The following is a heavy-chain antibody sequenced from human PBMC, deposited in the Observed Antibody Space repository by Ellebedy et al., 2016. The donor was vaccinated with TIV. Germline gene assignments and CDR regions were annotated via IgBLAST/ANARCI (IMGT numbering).Heavy chain of an antibody. J-gene: IGHJ4*02. V-gene: IGHV3-9*01. CDR3: AKDYAPYCGGDCYTFGY. CDR1: GFTFDDYA. D-gene: IGHD2-21*01. Sequence: SLKISXAASGFTFDDYAMHWVRQAPGKGLEWVSGISWNSGSIGYADSVKGRFTISRDNAKNSLYLQMNSLRAEDTALYYCAKDYAPYCGGDCYTFGYWGQGTLVTVSS. CDR2: ISWNSGSI.